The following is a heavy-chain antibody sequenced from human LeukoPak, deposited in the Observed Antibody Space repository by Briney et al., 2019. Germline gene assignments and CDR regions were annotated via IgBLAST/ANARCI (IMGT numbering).Heavy chain of an antibody. CDR3: ARDGKISPYSGMDV. CDR1: GGSISSGDYY. Sequence: PSETLSLTCTVSGGSISSGDYYWSWIRQPPGKGLEWIGYIYYSGSTYYNPSLKSRVTISVDTSKNQFSLKLNSVTPADTAVYYCARDGKISPYSGMDVWGQGTTVTVSS. V-gene: IGHV4-30-4*02. J-gene: IGHJ6*02. CDR2: IYYSGST. D-gene: IGHD1-26*01.